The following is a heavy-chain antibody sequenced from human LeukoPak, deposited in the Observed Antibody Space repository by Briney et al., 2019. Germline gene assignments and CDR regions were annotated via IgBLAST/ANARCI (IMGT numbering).Heavy chain of an antibody. CDR3: ATGTLQYLEWLFDAYDI. CDR2: FYLDDEKT. D-gene: IGHD3-3*01. Sequence: ASVKVSCTCSGYTLAELSIQWVRQAPGQRHEWMGGFYLDDEKTIYAKRFQCRGTMSEDKSTDTAYIELIRPTSADTAVYYCATGTLQYLEWLFDAYDIWGQGTMVTVSS. V-gene: IGHV1-24*01. J-gene: IGHJ3*02. CDR1: GYTLAELS.